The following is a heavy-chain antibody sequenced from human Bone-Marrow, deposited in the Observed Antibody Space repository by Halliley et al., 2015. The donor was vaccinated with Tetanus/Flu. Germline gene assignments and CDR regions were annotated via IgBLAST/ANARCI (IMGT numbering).Heavy chain of an antibody. D-gene: IGHD2-21*01. Sequence: TLSLTCTVSGVSITNGDFSWTWIRQTPGKGLEWVGYIYHSGTTYYNPSLKSRVSMSIDRSKNQFSLKLTSVSAADTAVYHCARVDIATRYIDLWGRGTLVSVSS. CDR3: ARVDIATRYIDL. CDR1: GVSITNGDFS. J-gene: IGHJ2*01. V-gene: IGHV4-30-2*01. CDR2: IYHSGTT.